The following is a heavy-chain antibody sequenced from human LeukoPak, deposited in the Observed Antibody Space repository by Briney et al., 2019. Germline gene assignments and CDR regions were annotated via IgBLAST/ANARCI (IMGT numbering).Heavy chain of an antibody. V-gene: IGHV3-7*01. D-gene: IGHD2-15*01. CDR3: ARGQLADTY. CDR2: IKPDGSEK. Sequence: GGSLRLPWAASGFTFLTYWLSWVRQTPGKGLEWVAKIKPDGSEKSYLDSVKGRFTISRDNAKTSVYLQMNSLRVEDTALYYCARGQLADTYWGQGALVTVSS. J-gene: IGHJ4*02. CDR1: GFTFLTYW.